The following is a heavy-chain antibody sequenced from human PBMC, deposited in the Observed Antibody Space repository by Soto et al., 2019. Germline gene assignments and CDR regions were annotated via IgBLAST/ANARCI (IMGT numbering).Heavy chain of an antibody. Sequence: AGGSLRLSCAASGYTFSHYWMHWVRQAPGKGLVWVSRVNPDGTITTCAESMKGRFTISRDNAKNTLYLQMNSLGVEDTALYSCSHDTFVDKGLWGRGSPVSVSS. V-gene: IGHV3-74*01. CDR3: SHDTFVDKGL. CDR2: VNPDGTIT. D-gene: IGHD3-9*01. J-gene: IGHJ4*02. CDR1: GYTFSHYW.